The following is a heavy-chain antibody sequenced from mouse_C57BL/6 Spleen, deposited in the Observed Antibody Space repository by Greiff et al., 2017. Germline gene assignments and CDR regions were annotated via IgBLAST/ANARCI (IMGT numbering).Heavy chain of an antibody. CDR1: GFTFSSYG. CDR3: ARQGGGYDPWFAY. J-gene: IGHJ3*01. CDR2: ISSGGSYT. Sequence: DVHLVESGGDLVKPGGSLKLSCAASGFTFSSYGMSWVRQTPDKRLEWVATISSGGSYTYYPDSVKGRFTIPRDNAKTTLYLQMSSLKSEDTAMYYCARQGGGYDPWFAYWGQGTLGTVSA. V-gene: IGHV5-6*01. D-gene: IGHD2-3*01.